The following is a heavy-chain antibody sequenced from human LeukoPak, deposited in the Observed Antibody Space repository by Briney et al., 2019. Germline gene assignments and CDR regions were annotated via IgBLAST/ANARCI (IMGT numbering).Heavy chain of an antibody. J-gene: IGHJ4*02. V-gene: IGHV3-30*18. Sequence: GGSLRLSCAASGFTFSSYGMHWVRQAPGKGVEWVAVISYDGSNKYYADSVKGRFTVSRDNSKNTLYLQMNSLRAEDTALYYCAKDIFTMVRGVVDYWGQGTLVTVSS. D-gene: IGHD3-10*01. CDR2: ISYDGSNK. CDR1: GFTFSSYG. CDR3: AKDIFTMVRGVVDY.